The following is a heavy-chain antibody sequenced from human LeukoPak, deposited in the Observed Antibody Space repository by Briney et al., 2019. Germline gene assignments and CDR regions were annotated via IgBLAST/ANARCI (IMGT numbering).Heavy chain of an antibody. CDR3: ARYRHLGY. V-gene: IGHV3-7*01. CDR2: INQNGGEK. Sequence: GGSLRLSCAASGFTFSNAWMNRVRQAPGKGLEWVANINQNGGEKYYVDSVKGRFTISRDNGKNSLYLQMNSLRAEDTAVYYCARYRHLGYWGQGTLVTVSS. CDR1: GFTFSNAW. J-gene: IGHJ4*02.